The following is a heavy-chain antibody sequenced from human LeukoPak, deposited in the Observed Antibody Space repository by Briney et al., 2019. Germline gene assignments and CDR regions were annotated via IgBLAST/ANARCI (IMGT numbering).Heavy chain of an antibody. J-gene: IGHJ4*02. Sequence: GESLQISCKGSGYIFTSYWIGWVRQMPGKGLEWMGIIYPGDSDTRYSPSFQGQVTISTDKSISTAYLQWSSLKASDTAMYYCARSAMAMVATGTDYWGQGTLVTVSS. CDR3: ARSAMAMVATGTDY. CDR1: GYIFTSYW. CDR2: IYPGDSDT. V-gene: IGHV5-51*01. D-gene: IGHD5-12*01.